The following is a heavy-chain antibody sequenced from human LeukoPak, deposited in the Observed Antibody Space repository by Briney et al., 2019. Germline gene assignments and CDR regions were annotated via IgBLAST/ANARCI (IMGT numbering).Heavy chain of an antibody. CDR2: INSDGSDI. D-gene: IGHD6-19*01. V-gene: IGHV3-74*01. CDR3: ARERRSSGWYDAFDM. J-gene: IGHJ3*02. CDR1: GITFSKAW. Sequence: GGSLRLSCAASGITFSKAWMSWVRQAPGKGLVWVSRINSDGSDIRYADSVKGRFTISRDNAKNTLYLQMNSLRAEDTAVYYCARERRSSGWYDAFDMRGQGTMVTVSS.